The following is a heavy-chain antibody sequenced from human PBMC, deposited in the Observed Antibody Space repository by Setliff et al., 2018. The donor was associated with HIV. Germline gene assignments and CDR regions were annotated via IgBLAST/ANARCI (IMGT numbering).Heavy chain of an antibody. Sequence: SETLSLTCTVSGGSISSGGYYWSWIRQHPGKGLEWIGYIYYSGGTYYNPSLKSRVTISVDTSKNQFSLKLSSVTAADTAVYYCARVPTNPDLYYYYMDVWGKGTTVTVSS. CDR2: IYYSGGT. J-gene: IGHJ6*03. V-gene: IGHV4-31*03. CDR1: GGSISSGGYY. CDR3: ARVPTNPDLYYYYMDV.